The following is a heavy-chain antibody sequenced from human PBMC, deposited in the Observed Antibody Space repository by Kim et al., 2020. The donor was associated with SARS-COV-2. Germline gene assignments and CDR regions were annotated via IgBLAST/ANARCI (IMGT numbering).Heavy chain of an antibody. D-gene: IGHD6-13*01. CDR3: AIQSNPGIAAAGDQPIMDV. CDR2: INHSGST. V-gene: IGHV4-34*01. J-gene: IGHJ6*02. Sequence: SETLSLTCAVYGGSFSGYYWSWIRQPPGKGLEWIGEINHSGSTNYNPSLKSRVTISVDTSKNQFSLKLSSVTAADTAVYYCAIQSNPGIAAAGDQPIMDVWGQGTTVTVSS. CDR1: GGSFSGYY.